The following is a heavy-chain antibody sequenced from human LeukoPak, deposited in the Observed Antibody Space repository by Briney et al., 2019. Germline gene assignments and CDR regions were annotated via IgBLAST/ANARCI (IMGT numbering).Heavy chain of an antibody. J-gene: IGHJ4*02. Sequence: GGSLRLSCAASGFTFSSYTMNWVRQAPGKGLEWVANIKQDGSEKYYVDSVKGRFTISRDNAKNSLYLQMNSLRAEDTAVYYCAKRSSTSSGYFDLWGRGTLVTVSS. V-gene: IGHV3-7*03. D-gene: IGHD3-22*01. CDR2: IKQDGSEK. CDR1: GFTFSSYT. CDR3: AKRSSTSSGYFDL.